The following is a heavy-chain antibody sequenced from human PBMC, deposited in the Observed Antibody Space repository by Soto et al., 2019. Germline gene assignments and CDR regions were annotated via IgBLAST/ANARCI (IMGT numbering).Heavy chain of an antibody. CDR2: IIPLLGVT. J-gene: IGHJ4*02. Sequence: QVHLVQSGAEVKKPGSSVKVSCKASGGSFGSNTITWVRQAPGQGLEWMGRIIPLLGVTEYAQRFQGRVTFTADTSTSTTYMELSSLRFEDTAMYYCAREGPIAAAAHGFCDYWGQGTLVAVSA. CDR3: AREGPIAAAAHGFCDY. V-gene: IGHV1-69*08. CDR1: GGSFGSNT. D-gene: IGHD6-13*01.